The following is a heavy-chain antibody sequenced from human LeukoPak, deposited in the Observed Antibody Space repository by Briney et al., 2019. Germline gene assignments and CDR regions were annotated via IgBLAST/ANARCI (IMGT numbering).Heavy chain of an antibody. CDR3: ATLYADHGAY. Sequence: AGGSLRLSCVASGLDVKNNAMKWVRQAPGKGLEWVAAISGAGGTYYADSVKGRFTISRDTSKNSVYMEMNSLRAEDTALYSRATLYADHGAYWGQGTLVTVST. CDR2: ISGAGGT. V-gene: IGHV3-23*01. CDR1: GLDVKNNA. D-gene: IGHD4-17*01. J-gene: IGHJ4*02.